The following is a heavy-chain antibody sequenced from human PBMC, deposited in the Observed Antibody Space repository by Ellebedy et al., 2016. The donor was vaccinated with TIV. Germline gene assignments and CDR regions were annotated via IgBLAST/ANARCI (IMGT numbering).Heavy chain of an antibody. CDR3: ARDPILTGYWDLDY. Sequence: GESLKISCAASGFTFSSYWMHWVRQAPGKGLEWVAVISYDGSNKYYADSVKGRFTISRDNSKNTLYLQMNSLRAEDTAVYYCARDPILTGYWDLDYWGQGTLVTVSS. CDR1: GFTFSSYW. CDR2: ISYDGSNK. J-gene: IGHJ4*02. V-gene: IGHV3-30-3*01. D-gene: IGHD3-9*01.